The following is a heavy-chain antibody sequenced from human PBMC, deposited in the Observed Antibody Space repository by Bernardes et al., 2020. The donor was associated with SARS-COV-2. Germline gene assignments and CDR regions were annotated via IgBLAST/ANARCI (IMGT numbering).Heavy chain of an antibody. CDR2: IDPSDSYT. V-gene: IGHV5-10-1*01. Sequence: GACLKNSSQGSGYSVSPYWISWVRPIPGKGLEWMGRIDPSDSYTNYSPSFQGHVTISADKSISTAYLQWSSLKASDTAMYYCARDPSGYYSDYWGQGTLVTVSS. CDR3: ARDPSGYYSDY. D-gene: IGHD3-22*01. CDR1: GYSVSPYW. J-gene: IGHJ4*02.